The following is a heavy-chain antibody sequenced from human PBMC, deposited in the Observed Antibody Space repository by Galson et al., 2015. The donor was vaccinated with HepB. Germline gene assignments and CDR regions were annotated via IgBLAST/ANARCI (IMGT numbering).Heavy chain of an antibody. CDR2: ITDSGDNA. Sequence: SLRLSCAASGFSFSDYAMVWVRQAPGKGLEYVSAITDSGDNAIYTHSVRGRFTMSRDNSRNTLYLEMNSLGADDTAVYYCAKGTLRWCTPSGPCYPLDSWGQGTLVTVSS. V-gene: IGHV3-23*01. CDR3: AKGTLRWCTPSGPCYPLDS. J-gene: IGHJ4*02. D-gene: IGHD2-15*01. CDR1: GFSFSDYA.